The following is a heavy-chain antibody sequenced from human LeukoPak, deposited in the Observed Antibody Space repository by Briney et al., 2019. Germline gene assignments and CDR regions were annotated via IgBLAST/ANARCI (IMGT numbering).Heavy chain of an antibody. CDR2: IIPIFGTA. CDR3: AKDYSNSSSWYGEYYYYYYMDV. J-gene: IGHJ6*03. CDR1: GGIFSNHA. Sequence: ASVKVSCKASGGIFSNHAVGWVRQAPGQGLEWMGGIIPIFGTANYAQKFQGRVTITADESTSTAYMELSSLRAEDTAVYYCAKDYSNSSSWYGEYYYYYYMDVWGKGTTVTISS. V-gene: IGHV1-69*13. D-gene: IGHD6-13*01.